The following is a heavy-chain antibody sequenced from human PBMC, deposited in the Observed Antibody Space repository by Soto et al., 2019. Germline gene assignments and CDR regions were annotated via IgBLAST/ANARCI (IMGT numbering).Heavy chain of an antibody. CDR2: ISSSSSYI. D-gene: IGHD3-16*02. Sequence: GGSLRLSCAASGFTFSSYSMTWVRQAPGKGLEWVSSISSSSSYIYYADSVKGRFTISRDNAKNSLYLQMNSLRAEDTAVYYCARDGDYVWGSYRWSDAFDIWGQGTMVTVSS. CDR3: ARDGDYVWGSYRWSDAFDI. CDR1: GFTFSSYS. V-gene: IGHV3-21*01. J-gene: IGHJ3*02.